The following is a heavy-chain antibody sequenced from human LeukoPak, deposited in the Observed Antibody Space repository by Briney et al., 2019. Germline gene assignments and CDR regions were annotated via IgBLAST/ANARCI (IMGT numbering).Heavy chain of an antibody. CDR1: GFTFSSYW. CDR2: IKQDGSEK. CDR3: ARGVVAGTGLFTFDY. Sequence: GGSLRLSCAASGFTFSSYWMSWVRQAPGKGLEWVANIKQDGSEKYYVDSVKGRFTISRDNAKNSLYLQMNSLRAEDTAVYYCARGVVAGTGLFTFDYWGQGTLVTVSS. J-gene: IGHJ4*02. V-gene: IGHV3-7*01. D-gene: IGHD6-19*01.